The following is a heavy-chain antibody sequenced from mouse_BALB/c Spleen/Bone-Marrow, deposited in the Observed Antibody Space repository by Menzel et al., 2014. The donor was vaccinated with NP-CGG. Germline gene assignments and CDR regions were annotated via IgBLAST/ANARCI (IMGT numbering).Heavy chain of an antibody. CDR3: ARALAYGSSFDY. Sequence: EVMLVESGEGLVQPGGSRKLSCAASGFTFSDYGMAWVRQAPGKGPEWVAFISNLAYSIYYTDTGTGRFTISRENAKNTLYLEMSSLRSEDTAMYYCARALAYGSSFDYWGQGTTLTVSS. CDR1: GFTFSDYG. CDR2: ISNLAYSI. V-gene: IGHV5-15*02. D-gene: IGHD1-1*01. J-gene: IGHJ2*01.